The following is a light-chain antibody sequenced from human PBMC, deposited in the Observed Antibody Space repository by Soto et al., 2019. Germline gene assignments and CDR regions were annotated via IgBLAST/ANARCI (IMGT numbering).Light chain of an antibody. Sequence: EIVLTQSPGTLSLFPGETATLSCRASQRVSSNYLAWYQQKPGQAPRLLIYGASRRATGIPDRFSGSGSGTDFGLTINRLEPEDFAVYYCQQYGKSPGLTFGGGTKVESK. V-gene: IGKV3-20*01. J-gene: IGKJ4*01. CDR1: QRVSSNY. CDR2: GAS. CDR3: QQYGKSPGLT.